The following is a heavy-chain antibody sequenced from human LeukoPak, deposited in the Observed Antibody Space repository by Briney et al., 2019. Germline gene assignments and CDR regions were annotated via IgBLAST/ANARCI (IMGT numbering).Heavy chain of an antibody. CDR1: GVSISGGGYS. CDR2: IYHSGST. Sequence: SETLSLTCAVSGVSISGGGYSWSWIRQPPGKGLEWIGYIYHSGSTYYNPSLKSRVTISVDRSKNQFSLKLSSVTAADTAVYYCARQIGCSGGSCYSKYNWFDPWGQGTLVTVSS. V-gene: IGHV4-30-2*01. CDR3: ARQIGCSGGSCYSKYNWFDP. D-gene: IGHD2-15*01. J-gene: IGHJ5*02.